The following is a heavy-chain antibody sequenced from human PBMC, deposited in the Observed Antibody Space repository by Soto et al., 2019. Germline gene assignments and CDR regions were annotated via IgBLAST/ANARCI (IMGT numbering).Heavy chain of an antibody. CDR1: GFTFSSYG. Sequence: QVQLVESGGGVVQPGRSLRLSCAASGFTFSSYGMHWVRQAPGKGLEWVALISYDGSDKYYADSVKGRFTISRDNSKNMLYLQMNSLRVEDTAVYYCGAGQYFSDYWGQGPLVTVSS. V-gene: IGHV3-30*03. CDR3: GAGQYFSDY. J-gene: IGHJ4*02. D-gene: IGHD6-13*01. CDR2: ISYDGSDK.